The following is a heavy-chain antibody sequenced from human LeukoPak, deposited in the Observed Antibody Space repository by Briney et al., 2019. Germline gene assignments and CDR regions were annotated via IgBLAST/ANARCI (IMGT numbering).Heavy chain of an antibody. CDR2: IYSGGST. V-gene: IGHV3-66*01. J-gene: IGHJ4*02. CDR3: TYYYDSSGYPFDY. D-gene: IGHD3-22*01. CDR1: GFTVSSKY. Sequence: GGSLRLSCAASGFTVSSKYISWVRQAPGKGLEWASVIYSGGSTYYADSVKGRFTISRNNSKNTLYLQMNSLRAEDTAVYYCTYYYDSSGYPFDYWGQGTLVTVSS.